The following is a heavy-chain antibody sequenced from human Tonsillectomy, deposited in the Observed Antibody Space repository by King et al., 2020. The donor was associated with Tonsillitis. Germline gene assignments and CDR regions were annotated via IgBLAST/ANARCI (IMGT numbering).Heavy chain of an antibody. J-gene: IGHJ6*02. CDR3: AKDKKGGSGGFADV. Sequence: VQLVESGGGLVQPGGSLRLSCAASGFTFSSYAMSWVRQAPGKGLEWVSVIYSGGSSTYYADSVKGRFTISRDNSKNTLYLQMNSLRAEDTAVYYCAKDKKGGSGGFADVWGQGTTVTVSS. CDR2: IYSGGSST. V-gene: IGHV3-23*03. CDR1: GFTFSSYA. D-gene: IGHD3-10*01.